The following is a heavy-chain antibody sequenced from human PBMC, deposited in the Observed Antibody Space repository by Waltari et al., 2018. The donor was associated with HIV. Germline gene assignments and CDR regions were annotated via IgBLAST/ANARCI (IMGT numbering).Heavy chain of an antibody. CDR3: RGAGSYYDSSGSDY. CDR2: IKQDGSEK. V-gene: IGHV3-7*01. CDR1: GFTFSSYW. D-gene: IGHD3-22*01. Sequence: VQLVESGGGLVQPGGSLRLSCAASGFTFSSYWMSWVRQAPGKGLEWVANIKQDGSEKYYVDSVKGRFTISRDNAKNSLYLQMNSLRAEDTAVYYCRGAGSYYDSSGSDYWGQGTLVTVSS. J-gene: IGHJ4*02.